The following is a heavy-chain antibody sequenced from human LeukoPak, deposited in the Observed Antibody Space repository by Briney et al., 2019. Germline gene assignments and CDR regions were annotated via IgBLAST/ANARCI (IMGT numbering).Heavy chain of an antibody. V-gene: IGHV4-4*07. CDR2: IYTSGST. D-gene: IGHD2-15*01. CDR1: GGSISSYY. CDR3: ARDRVVVAANGWYFDL. Sequence: SETLSLTCTVSGGSISSYYWSWIRRPAGKGLELIGRIYTSGSTNYNPSLKSRVTMSVDTSKNQFSLKLSSVTAADTAVYYCARDRVVVAANGWYFDLWGRGTLVTVSS. J-gene: IGHJ2*01.